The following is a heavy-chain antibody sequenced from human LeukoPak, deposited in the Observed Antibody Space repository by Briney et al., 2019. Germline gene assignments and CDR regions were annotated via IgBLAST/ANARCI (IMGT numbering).Heavy chain of an antibody. Sequence: AAVKVSCKASGGTFSSYAISWVRQAPGQGLEWMGWINQYSGGTNYAQKFQGRVTMTRDTSISTAYMELSRLRSDDTAVYYCARGGERRGYSGYDYAWNYGMDVWGQGTTVTVSS. V-gene: IGHV1-2*02. J-gene: IGHJ6*02. CDR3: ARGGERRGYSGYDYAWNYGMDV. CDR2: INQYSGGT. D-gene: IGHD5-12*01. CDR1: GGTFSSYA.